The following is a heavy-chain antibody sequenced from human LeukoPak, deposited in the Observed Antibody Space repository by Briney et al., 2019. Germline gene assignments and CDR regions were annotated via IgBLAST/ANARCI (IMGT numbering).Heavy chain of an antibody. Sequence: PGGSLRLSCAASGFTFDDYGMSWVRQAPGKGLEWVSATSSSDAGTYHAESVRGRFTISRDNSKNTLYLQMNSLRADDAAVYYCARAPVTSCRGAFCYPFDIWGQGTLVTVSS. V-gene: IGHV3-23*01. J-gene: IGHJ4*02. CDR3: ARAPVTSCRGAFCYPFDI. CDR2: TSSSDAGT. CDR1: GFTFDDYG. D-gene: IGHD2-15*01.